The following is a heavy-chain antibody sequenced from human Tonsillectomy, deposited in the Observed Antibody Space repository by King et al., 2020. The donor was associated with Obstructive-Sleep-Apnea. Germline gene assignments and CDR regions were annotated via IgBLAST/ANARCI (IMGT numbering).Heavy chain of an antibody. D-gene: IGHD3-9*01. CDR3: ARGHYDILTGYYSSP. Sequence: VQLVESGGGLVQPRGSLRLSCAASGFTVSSNYMSWVRQAPGKGLEWVSVIYSGGTTYYADSVKGRFTISRDNSKNTLYLQMNSLRAEDTAVYYCARGHYDILTGYYSSPWGQGTLVTVSS. CDR2: IYSGGTT. J-gene: IGHJ5*02. CDR1: GFTVSSNY. V-gene: IGHV3-66*01.